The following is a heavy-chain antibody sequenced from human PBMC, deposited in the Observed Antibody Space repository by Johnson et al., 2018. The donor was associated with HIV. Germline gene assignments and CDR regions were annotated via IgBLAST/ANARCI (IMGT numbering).Heavy chain of an antibody. CDR2: ISYDGSNK. V-gene: IGHV3-30*04. D-gene: IGHD2-21*01. J-gene: IGHJ3*02. Sequence: QVQLVESGGGVVQPGRSLRLSCAASGFTFSNYAMHWVRQAPGKGLEWVAVISYDGSNKYYADSVKGRFTISRDNSKNTLYLQMNSLRAEDTAVYYCAKGPQGIATPDAFDIWGQGTMVTVSS. CDR1: GFTFSNYA. CDR3: AKGPQGIATPDAFDI.